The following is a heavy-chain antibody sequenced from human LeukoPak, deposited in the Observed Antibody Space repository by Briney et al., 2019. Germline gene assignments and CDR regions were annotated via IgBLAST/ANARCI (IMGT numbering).Heavy chain of an antibody. D-gene: IGHD4-17*01. J-gene: IGHJ4*02. CDR1: GGSFSGYY. CDR2: INHSGST. Sequence: TSETLSLTCAVYGGSFSGYYWSWIRQPPGKGLEWIGEINHSGSTNYNPSLKSRVTISVDTSKNQFSLKLSSVTAADTAVYYCASLNMTTVTTPFDYWGQGTLVTVS. CDR3: ASLNMTTVTTPFDY. V-gene: IGHV4-34*01.